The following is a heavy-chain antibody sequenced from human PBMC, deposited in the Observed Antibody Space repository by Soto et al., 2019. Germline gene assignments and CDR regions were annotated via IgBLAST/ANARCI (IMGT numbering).Heavy chain of an antibody. Sequence: RESLKISCKGSGYSFTSYWIGWVRQMPGKGLEWMGIIYTGDSDTRYSPSFQGQVTISADKSISTAYLQWSSLKASDTALYYCARHTWSSGSPAAFDYWGQGTLVTVSS. CDR2: IYTGDSDT. J-gene: IGHJ4*02. V-gene: IGHV5-51*01. CDR3: ARHTWSSGSPAAFDY. CDR1: GYSFTSYW. D-gene: IGHD1-26*01.